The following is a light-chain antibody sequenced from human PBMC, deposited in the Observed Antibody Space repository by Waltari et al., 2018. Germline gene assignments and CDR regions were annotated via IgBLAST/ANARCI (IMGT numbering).Light chain of an antibody. CDR1: QSVFSSSNNIYY. CDR3: QQYFSRPLT. V-gene: IGKV4-1*01. CDR2: WSS. Sequence: DIVMSQSPDSLAVSLGERATITCRSSQSVFSSSNNIYYLAWYHQRTGQPPNLLSYWSSHRGAGVPDLVSGCGSVTVFILTSSSLRAEDVAVYYCQQYFSRPLTFGQGTKVEIK. J-gene: IGKJ1*01.